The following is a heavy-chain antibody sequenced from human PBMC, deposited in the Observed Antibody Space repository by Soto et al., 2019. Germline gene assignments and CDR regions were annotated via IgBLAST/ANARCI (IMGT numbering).Heavy chain of an antibody. V-gene: IGHV3-30*03. J-gene: IGHJ4*02. Sequence: QVQLVESGGGVVQPGRSLRLSCAASGFPFTSYGMHWVREGPDKGLEWVAIISYDGSDKYYADSVKGRFTISRDNSKKTRYLDMNSRSPEDAALYYCFGGQYYFDYLGQGILVIVSS. CDR3: FGGQYYFDY. D-gene: IGHD3-10*01. CDR2: ISYDGSDK. CDR1: GFPFTSYG.